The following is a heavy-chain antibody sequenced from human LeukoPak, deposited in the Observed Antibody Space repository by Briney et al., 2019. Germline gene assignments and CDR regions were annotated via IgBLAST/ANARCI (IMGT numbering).Heavy chain of an antibody. J-gene: IGHJ4*02. CDR3: VSFYETY. Sequence: GGSLRLSCAASGSYLMHWVRQAPGKGLVWVSHINSDGSWTSYADSVKGRFTISKDNAKNTVYLQMNNLRAEDTAVYYCVSFYETYWGRGTLVTVSS. CDR1: GSYL. V-gene: IGHV3-74*01. CDR2: INSDGSWT. D-gene: IGHD2/OR15-2a*01.